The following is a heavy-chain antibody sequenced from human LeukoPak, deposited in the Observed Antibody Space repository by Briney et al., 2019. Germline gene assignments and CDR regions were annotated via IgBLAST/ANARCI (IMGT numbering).Heavy chain of an antibody. J-gene: IGHJ3*02. V-gene: IGHV4-4*07. CDR3: ARNILTGYHAFDI. CDR2: IYTSGST. D-gene: IGHD3-9*01. CDR1: GGSISRYY. Sequence: SETLSLTCSVSGGSISRYYWSWIRQPAGKGLEWIGRIYTSGSTNYNPSLNSRVTISVDTSKNQFSLKLSSVTAADTAVYYCARNILTGYHAFDIWGQGTMVTVSS.